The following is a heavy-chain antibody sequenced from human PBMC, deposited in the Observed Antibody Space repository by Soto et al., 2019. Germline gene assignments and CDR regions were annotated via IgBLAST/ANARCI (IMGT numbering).Heavy chain of an antibody. CDR1: GGSFSGYY. Sequence: QVQLQQWGAGLLKPSETLSLTCAVYGGSFSGYYWSWIRQPPGKGLEWIGEINHSGSTNYNPSLKSRVTISVDTSKNQFSLKLSSVTAADTAVYYCARGRQWLVRTMGYYYGMDVWGQGTTVTVSS. CDR3: ARGRQWLVRTMGYYYGMDV. J-gene: IGHJ6*02. D-gene: IGHD6-19*01. V-gene: IGHV4-34*01. CDR2: INHSGST.